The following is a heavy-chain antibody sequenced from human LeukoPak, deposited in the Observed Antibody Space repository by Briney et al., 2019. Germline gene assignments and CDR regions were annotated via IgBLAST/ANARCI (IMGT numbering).Heavy chain of an antibody. CDR1: GYSISSGYY. V-gene: IGHV4-38-2*02. Sequence: SETLSLTCTVSGYSISSGYYWGWIRQPPGKGLEWIGSIYHSGSTYYNPSLKSRVTISVDTSKNQFSLKLSSVTAADTAVYYCARADYGDYVVGYWGQGTLVTVSS. J-gene: IGHJ4*02. CDR3: ARADYGDYVVGY. D-gene: IGHD4-17*01. CDR2: IYHSGST.